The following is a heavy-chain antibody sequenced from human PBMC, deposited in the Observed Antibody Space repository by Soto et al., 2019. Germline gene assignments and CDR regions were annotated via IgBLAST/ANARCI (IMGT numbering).Heavy chain of an antibody. CDR2: IYYSGST. V-gene: IGHV4-31*03. D-gene: IGHD5-18*01. J-gene: IGHJ4*02. Sequence: SETLSLTCTVSGGSISSGGYYWSWIRQHPGKGLEWIGYIYYSGSTYYNPSLKSRVTISVDTSKNQFSLKLSSVTAADTAVYYCARIADTAMVTLYYFDYWGQGTLVTVSS. CDR3: ARIADTAMVTLYYFDY. CDR1: GGSISSGGYY.